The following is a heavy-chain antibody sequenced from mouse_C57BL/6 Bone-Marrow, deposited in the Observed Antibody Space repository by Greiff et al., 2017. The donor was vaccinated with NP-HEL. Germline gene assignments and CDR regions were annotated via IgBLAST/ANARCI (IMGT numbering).Heavy chain of an antibody. J-gene: IGHJ1*03. V-gene: IGHV7-1*01. CDR3: ARDAFSNYGYFDV. CDR1: GFTFSDFY. Sequence: EVKLVESGGGLVQSGRSLRLSCATSGFTFSDFYMEWVRQAPGKGLEWIAASRNKANDYTTEYSASVKGRFIVSRDTSQSILYLQMNALGAEDTAIYYSARDAFSNYGYFDVWGTGTTVTVSS. D-gene: IGHD2-5*01. CDR2: SRNKANDYTT.